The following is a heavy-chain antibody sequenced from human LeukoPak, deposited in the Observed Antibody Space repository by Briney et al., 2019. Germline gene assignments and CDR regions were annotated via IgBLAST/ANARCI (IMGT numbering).Heavy chain of an antibody. D-gene: IGHD3-22*01. CDR1: GFSFSDFA. V-gene: IGHV3-30*04. Sequence: PGGSLRLSCAASGFSFSDFAIHWVRRAPGKGLEWVAVISYDGRNKYYADSVQGRFTISRDNSKDTLYLQMNSLRAEDTAVYYCARIPITPYYYDRKRGGGDSLDYWGQGTLVSVSS. CDR3: ARIPITPYYYDRKRGGGDSLDY. J-gene: IGHJ4*02. CDR2: ISYDGRNK.